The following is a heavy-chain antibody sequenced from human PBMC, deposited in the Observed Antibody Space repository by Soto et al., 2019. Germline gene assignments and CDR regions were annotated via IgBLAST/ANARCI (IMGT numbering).Heavy chain of an antibody. CDR3: ATALLHKGSYYYGMDV. CDR1: GYTFTSYG. D-gene: IGHD4-4*01. V-gene: IGHV1-18*01. J-gene: IGHJ6*02. Sequence: ASVKVSCKASGYTFTSYGISWVRQAPGQGLEWTGWISAYNGNTNYAQKLQGRVTMTTDTSTSTAYMELRSLRSDDTAVYYCATALLHKGSYYYGMDVWGQGTTVTVSS. CDR2: ISAYNGNT.